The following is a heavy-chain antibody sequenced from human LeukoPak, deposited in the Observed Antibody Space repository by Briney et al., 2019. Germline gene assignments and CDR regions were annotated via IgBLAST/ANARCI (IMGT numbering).Heavy chain of an antibody. Sequence: SSETLSHTCTVSGGSISSGDYYWSWIRQPPGKGLEWIGYIYYSGSTYYNPSLKSRVTISVDTSKNQFSLKLSSVTAADTAVYYCARAVDYNWFDPWGQGTLVTVSS. CDR3: ARAVDYNWFDP. J-gene: IGHJ5*02. V-gene: IGHV4-30-4*01. CDR2: IYYSGST. CDR1: GGSISSGDYY. D-gene: IGHD4/OR15-4a*01.